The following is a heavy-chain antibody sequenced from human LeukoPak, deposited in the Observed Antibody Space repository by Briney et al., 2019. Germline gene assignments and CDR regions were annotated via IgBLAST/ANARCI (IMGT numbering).Heavy chain of an antibody. V-gene: IGHV1-69*06. D-gene: IGHD6-19*01. CDR3: ATARSLQYSSGWYDY. J-gene: IGHJ4*02. CDR2: IIPIFGTA. Sequence: SVKVSCKASGGTFSSYAISWVRQAPGQGLEWMGGIIPIFGTANYAQKFQGRVTMTEDTSTDTAYMELSSLRSEDTAVYYCATARSLQYSSGWYDYWGQGTLVTVSS. CDR1: GGTFSSYA.